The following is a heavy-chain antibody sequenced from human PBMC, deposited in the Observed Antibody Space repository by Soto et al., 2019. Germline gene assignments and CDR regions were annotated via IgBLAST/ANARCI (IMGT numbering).Heavy chain of an antibody. CDR2: INAGNGNT. CDR1: GYTFTSYA. CDR3: ARPYYGSGSYYNY. J-gene: IGHJ4*02. Sequence: QVQLVQSGAEVKKPGASVKVSCKASGYTFTSYAMHWVRQAPGQRLEWMGWINAGNGNTKYSQKFQGRVTITRDTSASTAYMELSSLRSEDTAVCYCARPYYGSGSYYNYWGQGTLVTVSS. V-gene: IGHV1-3*01. D-gene: IGHD3-10*01.